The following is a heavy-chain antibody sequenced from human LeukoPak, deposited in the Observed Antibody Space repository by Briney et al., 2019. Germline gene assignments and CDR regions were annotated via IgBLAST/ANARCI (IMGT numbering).Heavy chain of an antibody. J-gene: IGHJ3*02. CDR1: GFTFSSCG. D-gene: IGHD6-13*01. V-gene: IGHV3-33*01. Sequence: PGGSLRLSCAASGFTFSSCGMHWVRRAPGKGLEWVAVIWYDGSNKYYADSVKGRFTISRDNSKNTLYLQMNSLRAEDTAVYYCARAGSSWSPIDAFDIWGQGTMVTVSS. CDR2: IWYDGSNK. CDR3: ARAGSSWSPIDAFDI.